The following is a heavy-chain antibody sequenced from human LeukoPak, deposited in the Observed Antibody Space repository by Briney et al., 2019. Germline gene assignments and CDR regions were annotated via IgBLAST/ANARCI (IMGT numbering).Heavy chain of an antibody. CDR1: GGSISRGGYY. CDR3: ARGREFYYDSSGYYFDY. V-gene: IGHV4-31*03. J-gene: IGHJ4*02. Sequence: SETLSLTCTVSGGSISRGGYYWSWIRKHPGKGLEWIGYIDYSGSTYYNPSLKSRVTISVDTSKNQFPLKLSSVTAADTAVYYCARGREFYYDSSGYYFDYWGQGTLVTVSS. D-gene: IGHD3-22*01. CDR2: IDYSGST.